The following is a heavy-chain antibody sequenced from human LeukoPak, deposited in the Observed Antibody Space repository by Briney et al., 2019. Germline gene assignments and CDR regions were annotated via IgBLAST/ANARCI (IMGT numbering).Heavy chain of an antibody. V-gene: IGHV3-30*02. J-gene: IGHJ6*02. CDR2: IRYDGSNK. Sequence: PGGSLRLSCAASGFTFSSYGIHWVRQAPGKGLEWVAFIRYDGSNKYYADSVKGRFTISRDNSKNTLYLQMNSLRAEDTAVYYCAKGYCSSTSCYVDYYYGMDVWGQGTTVTVSS. CDR3: AKGYCSSTSCYVDYYYGMDV. CDR1: GFTFSSYG. D-gene: IGHD2-2*01.